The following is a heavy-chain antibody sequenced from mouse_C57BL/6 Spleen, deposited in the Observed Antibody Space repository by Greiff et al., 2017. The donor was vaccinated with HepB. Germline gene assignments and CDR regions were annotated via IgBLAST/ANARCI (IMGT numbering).Heavy chain of an antibody. J-gene: IGHJ3*01. CDR3: ARFELTGPMFAY. CDR1: GYTFTSYW. V-gene: IGHV1-53*01. D-gene: IGHD4-1*01. CDR2: INPSNGGT. Sequence: QVQLKQSGTELVKPGASVKLSCKASGYTFTSYWMHWVKQRPGQGLEWIGNINPSNGGTNYNEKFKSKATLTVDKSSSTAYMQLSSLTSEDSAVYYCARFELTGPMFAYWGQGTLVTVSA.